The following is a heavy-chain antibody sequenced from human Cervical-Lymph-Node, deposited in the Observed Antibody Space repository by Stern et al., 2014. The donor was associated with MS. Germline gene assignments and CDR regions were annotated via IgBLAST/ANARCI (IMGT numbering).Heavy chain of an antibody. Sequence: QVTLRESGPALVKPTQTLTLTCTFSGFSLTTSGVGVGWIRQPPGKALEWLVLIYWDDDKRYHPYMQRRVTTTKDTSNNQVVLAMTNIDPVDTATYYCAYSASFVTTRPNWFDPWGPGTLVTVSS. CDR1: GFSLTTSGVG. J-gene: IGHJ5*02. V-gene: IGHV2-5*09. CDR2: IYWDDDK. CDR3: AYSASFVTTRPNWFDP. D-gene: IGHD1-1*01.